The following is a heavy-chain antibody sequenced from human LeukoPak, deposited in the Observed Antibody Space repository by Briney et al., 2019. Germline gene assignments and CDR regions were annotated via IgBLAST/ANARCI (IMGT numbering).Heavy chain of an antibody. CDR1: GYTFTSYG. D-gene: IGHD2-8*01. J-gene: IGHJ4*02. CDR3: ARAHRLGNLYGFDY. V-gene: IGHV1-18*01. CDR2: ISAYNGTT. Sequence: ASVKVSCKASGYTFTSYGISWVRQAPGQGLEWMGWISAYNGTTNYAQKLQGRVTMTTDTSTSTAYMELRSLRPDDTAVYYCARAHRLGNLYGFDYWGQGTLVTVSS.